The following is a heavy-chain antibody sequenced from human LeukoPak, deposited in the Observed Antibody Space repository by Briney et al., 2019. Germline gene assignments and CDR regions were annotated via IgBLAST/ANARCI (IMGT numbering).Heavy chain of an antibody. CDR3: ARGAGYYDFWSGYYKGYFDY. D-gene: IGHD3-3*01. Sequence: SETLSLTCTVSGGSISSYYWSWIRQPPGKGQEWIGYIYYSGSTNYNPSLKSRVTISVDTSKNQFSLKLSSVTAADTAVYYCARGAGYYDFWSGYYKGYFDYWGQGTLVTVSS. J-gene: IGHJ4*02. CDR1: GGSISSYY. V-gene: IGHV4-59*01. CDR2: IYYSGST.